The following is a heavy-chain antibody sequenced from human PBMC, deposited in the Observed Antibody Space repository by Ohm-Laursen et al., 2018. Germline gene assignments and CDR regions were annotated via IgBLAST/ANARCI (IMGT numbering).Heavy chain of an antibody. D-gene: IGHD1-7*01. V-gene: IGHV3-21*01. CDR2: ISSSSTYM. J-gene: IGHJ5*02. CDR1: GFTFSSYS. CDR3: AKVPRYNWNYGWFDP. Sequence: SLRLSCAASGFTFSSYSMNWVRQAPGKGLEWVSSISSSSTYMYYAASVKGRFTISRDNAKNSLYLQMNSLRAEDTAVYYCAKVPRYNWNYGWFDPWGQGTLVTVSS.